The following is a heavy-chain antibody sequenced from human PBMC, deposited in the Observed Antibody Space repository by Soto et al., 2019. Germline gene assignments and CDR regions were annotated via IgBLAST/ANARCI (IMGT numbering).Heavy chain of an antibody. J-gene: IGHJ4*01. V-gene: IGHV4-30-4*01. CDR3: ARGRYCLTGRSIPNCLHS. CDR1: GDSISTVDYF. D-gene: IGHD2-15*01. Sequence: SETLSLTCSVSGDSISTVDYFWAWIRQPPGQALEYIGYIYKSATTSYNPSFESRVAISLDTSKSQFSLNVTSVTAAAPAVYFCARGRYCLTGRSIPNCLHSWGQGTLGTVAS. CDR2: IYKSATT.